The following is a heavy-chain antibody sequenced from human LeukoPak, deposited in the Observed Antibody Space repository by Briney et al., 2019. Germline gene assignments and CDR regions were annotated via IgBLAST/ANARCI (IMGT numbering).Heavy chain of an antibody. CDR1: GFTFSSYG. D-gene: IGHD5-18*01. CDR2: IWYDGSNK. CDR3: AKDKYSYGYSYFDY. V-gene: IGHV3-33*06. J-gene: IGHJ4*02. Sequence: GRSLRLSCAASGFTFSSYGMHWVRQAPGKGLEWVAVIWYDGSNKYYADPVKGRFTISRDNSKNTLYLQMNSLRAEDTAVYYCAKDKYSYGYSYFDYWGQGTLVTVSS.